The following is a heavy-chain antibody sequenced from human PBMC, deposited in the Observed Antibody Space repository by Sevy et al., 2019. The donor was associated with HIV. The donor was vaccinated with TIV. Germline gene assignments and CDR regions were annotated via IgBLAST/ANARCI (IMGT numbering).Heavy chain of an antibody. CDR1: GFSFDSYG. J-gene: IGHJ6*03. V-gene: IGHV3-23*01. CDR3: GKGGGGHYDPDEIGYYFYYYNMDV. D-gene: IGHD3-22*01. Sequence: GGSLRLSCAVSGFSFDSYGMTWVRQAPGKGLEWVSGISGSGSRTYYADSVKGRFIISRDNSKNTLDLQMNSLRSEDPGLYYCGKGGGGHYDPDEIGYYFYYYNMDVWGKGTTVTVSS. CDR2: ISGSGSRT.